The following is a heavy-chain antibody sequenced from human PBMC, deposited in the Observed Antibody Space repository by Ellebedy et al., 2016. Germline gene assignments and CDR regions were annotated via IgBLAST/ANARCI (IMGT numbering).Heavy chain of an antibody. CDR1: GYTFTSYD. V-gene: IGHV1-8*01. Sequence: ASVKVSCKASGYTFTSYDINWVRQATGQGLEWMGWMNPNSGNTGFAQKFQGRVTLTRNTSISTAYMELSSLRSEDTAVYHCARSGNWNYEPTWFDPWGQGTRVTVSS. CDR2: MNPNSGNT. D-gene: IGHD1-7*01. CDR3: ARSGNWNYEPTWFDP. J-gene: IGHJ5*02.